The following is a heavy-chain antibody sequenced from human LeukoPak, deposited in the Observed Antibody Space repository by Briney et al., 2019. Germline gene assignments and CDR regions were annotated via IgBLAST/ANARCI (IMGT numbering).Heavy chain of an antibody. V-gene: IGHV1-2*02. Sequence: ASVKVSCKASGYTFTGYYMHWVRQAPGQGLEWMGWISPSGGTDYAQKFQGRVTMTRDTSITTAYMELSRLKSDDTAVYYCARGYGVEYYYDSSGYSNWGQGTLVTVSS. D-gene: IGHD3-22*01. CDR3: ARGYGVEYYYDSSGYSN. J-gene: IGHJ4*02. CDR1: GYTFTGYY. CDR2: ISPSGGT.